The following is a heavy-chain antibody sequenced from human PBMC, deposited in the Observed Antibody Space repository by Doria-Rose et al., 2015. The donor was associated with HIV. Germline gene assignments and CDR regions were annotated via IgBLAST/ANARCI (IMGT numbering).Heavy chain of an antibody. CDR1: QFSFNNYG. D-gene: IGHD4-17*01. V-gene: IGHV3-30*02. J-gene: IGHJ4*02. CDR3: AKDAYTRLFYGDHDE. Sequence: VQLVQSGGGVVKPGGSLRLSCQASQFSFNNYGMHWVRQALDQGLEWVAFIRYDGSDKYYAGSVKGRFTISRDNSKNTLYLQMNSLRTEDTAIYYCAKDAYTRLFYGDHDEWGQGTRVTVSS. CDR2: IRYDGSDK.